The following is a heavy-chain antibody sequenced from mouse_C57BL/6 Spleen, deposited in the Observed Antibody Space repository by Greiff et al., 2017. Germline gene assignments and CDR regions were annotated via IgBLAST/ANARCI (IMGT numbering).Heavy chain of an antibody. CDR2: IRNKANGYTT. V-gene: IGHV7-3*01. Sequence: DVHLVESGGGLVQPGGSLSLSCAASGFTFTDYYMSWVRQPPGKALEWLGFIRNKANGYTTEYSASVKGRFTISRDNSQSILYLQMNALRAEDSATYYCARYNYYGSSYPFAYWGQGTLVTVSA. CDR3: ARYNYYGSSYPFAY. D-gene: IGHD1-1*01. CDR1: GFTFTDYY. J-gene: IGHJ3*01.